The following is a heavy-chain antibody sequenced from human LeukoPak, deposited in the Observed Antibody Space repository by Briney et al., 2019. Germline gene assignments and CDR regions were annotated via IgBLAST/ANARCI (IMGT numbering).Heavy chain of an antibody. CDR1: GFTVSSNY. Sequence: GGSLRLSCAASGFTVSSNYMSWVRQAPGKGLEWVSVIYSGGSTYYADSVKGRFTISRDNSKNTLCLQMNSLRAEDTAVYYCATRKLTGPFDNYYYYYGMDVWGQGTTVTVSS. D-gene: IGHD2-8*02. CDR3: ATRKLTGPFDNYYYYYGMDV. J-gene: IGHJ6*02. CDR2: IYSGGST. V-gene: IGHV3-53*01.